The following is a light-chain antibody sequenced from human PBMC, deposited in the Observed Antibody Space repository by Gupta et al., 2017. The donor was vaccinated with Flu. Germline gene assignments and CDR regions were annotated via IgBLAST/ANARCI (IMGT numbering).Light chain of an antibody. CDR3: QQRYSTPFT. CDR2: AAS. J-gene: IGKJ3*01. V-gene: IGKV1-39*01. Sequence: DIQMTQSPSSLSASVGDRVTITCRASQSISSYLNWYQQKPGKAPKLLIYAASRWKSGVPSRFSGSGCGTDFTLTIIRRQPEDFATYYCQQRYSTPFTVGHGTKVDIK. CDR1: QSISSY.